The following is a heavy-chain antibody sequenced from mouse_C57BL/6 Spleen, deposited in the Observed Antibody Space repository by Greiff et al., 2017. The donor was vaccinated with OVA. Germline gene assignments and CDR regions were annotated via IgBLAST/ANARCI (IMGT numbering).Heavy chain of an antibody. J-gene: IGHJ4*01. V-gene: IGHV5-17*01. CDR3: AKNAFYYAMDY. Sequence: EVQVVESGGGLVKPGGSLKLSCAASGFTFSDYGMHWVRQAPEKGLEWVAYISSGSSTLYYADTVKGRVTISRDNAKNTLFLQMTSLRSEDTAMYYCAKNAFYYAMDYWGQGTSVTVSS. CDR2: ISSGSSTL. CDR1: GFTFSDYG.